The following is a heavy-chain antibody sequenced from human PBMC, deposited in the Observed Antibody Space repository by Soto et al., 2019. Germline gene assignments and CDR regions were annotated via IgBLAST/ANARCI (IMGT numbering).Heavy chain of an antibody. CDR2: IYYSGST. D-gene: IGHD2-15*01. CDR1: GGSISSYY. CDR3: ARYCSGGSCSPLDAFDI. Sequence: SETLSLTCTVSGGSISSYYWSWIRQPPGKGLEWIGYIYYSGSTNYNPSLKSRVTISVDTSKNQFSLKLSSVTAADTAVYYCARYCSGGSCSPLDAFDIWGQGTMVTVS. J-gene: IGHJ3*02. V-gene: IGHV4-59*01.